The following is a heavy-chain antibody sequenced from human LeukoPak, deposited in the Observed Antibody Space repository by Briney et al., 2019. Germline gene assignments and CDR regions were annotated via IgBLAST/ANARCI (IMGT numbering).Heavy chain of an antibody. CDR3: ARDGVAAASHYFDY. D-gene: IGHD6-13*01. V-gene: IGHV3-30*19. Sequence: PGRSLRLSCTASGLTFNIYPMHWVRQAPGKGLEWVAVISYDGSNKYYADSVKGRFTISRDNSKNTLYLQMNSLRAEDTAVYYCARDGVAAASHYFDYWGQGTLVTVSS. CDR1: GLTFNIYP. J-gene: IGHJ4*02. CDR2: ISYDGSNK.